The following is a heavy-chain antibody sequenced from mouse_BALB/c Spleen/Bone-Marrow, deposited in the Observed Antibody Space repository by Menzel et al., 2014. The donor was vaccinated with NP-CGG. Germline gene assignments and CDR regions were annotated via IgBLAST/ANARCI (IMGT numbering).Heavy chain of an antibody. Sequence: QVQLQQSGPGLVAPSQSLSITCTVSGFLLTSYGVHWVRQPPGKGLEWLVVICSDGSTTYNSGLKSRLSISKDSSKSQVFLKMNSLQTGDTAMYYCARNNGGRGTAMDYWGQGTSVTVSS. CDR2: ICSDGST. CDR3: ARNNGGRGTAMDY. CDR1: GFLLTSYG. D-gene: IGHD3-3*01. V-gene: IGHV2-6*02. J-gene: IGHJ4*01.